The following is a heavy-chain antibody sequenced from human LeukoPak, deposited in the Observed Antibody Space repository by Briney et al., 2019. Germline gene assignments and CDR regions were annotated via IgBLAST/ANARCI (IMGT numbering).Heavy chain of an antibody. CDR3: AKDRHKTTVTEPHFDY. D-gene: IGHD4-17*01. CDR2: ISGSGGST. CDR1: GFTFSSYA. V-gene: IGHV3-23*01. Sequence: GGSLRLSCAASGFTFSSYAMSWVRQAPGKGLEWVSAISGSGGSTYYADSVKGRFTISRDNSKNTLYLQMNSLRAEDTAVYYCAKDRHKTTVTEPHFDYWGQGTLVTVSS. J-gene: IGHJ4*02.